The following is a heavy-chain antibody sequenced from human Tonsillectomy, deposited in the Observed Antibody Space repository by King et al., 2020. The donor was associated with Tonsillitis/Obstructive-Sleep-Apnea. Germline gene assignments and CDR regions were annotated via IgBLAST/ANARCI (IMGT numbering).Heavy chain of an antibody. CDR1: GGSFSAYY. J-gene: IGHJ4*02. CDR3: ARGDLLTGYYASTDFDY. Sequence: VQLQQWGAGLLKPSEPLSLTCAVYGGSFSAYYWTWIRQPPGKGLEWIGEINHSGSTKYNPSLKSRVIFSLDTSKNQFSLKLSSVTAADTSVYYCARGDLLTGYYASTDFDYWGQGTLVTVSS. D-gene: IGHD3-9*01. CDR2: INHSGST. V-gene: IGHV4-34*01.